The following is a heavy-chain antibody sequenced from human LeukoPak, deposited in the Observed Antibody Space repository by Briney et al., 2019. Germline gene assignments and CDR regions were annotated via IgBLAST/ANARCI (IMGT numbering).Heavy chain of an antibody. D-gene: IGHD4-11*01. CDR3: AREKMTTVTIFDS. CDR1: GGSISSGSYY. J-gene: IGHJ4*02. CDR2: IYTSGST. Sequence: SQTLSLTCTVSGGSISSGSYYWNWIRQPAGKGLEWIGRIYTSGSTNYNPSLKSRVTISVDTSKNQFSLKLSSVTAADTAVYYCAREKMTTVTIFDSWGQGTLVTVSS. V-gene: IGHV4-61*02.